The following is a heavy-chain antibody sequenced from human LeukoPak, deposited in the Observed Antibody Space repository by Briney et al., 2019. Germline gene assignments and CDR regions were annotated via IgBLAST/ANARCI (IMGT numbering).Heavy chain of an antibody. Sequence: SETLSLTCTVSGGSISSYYWSWIRQPPGKGLEWIGYIYYSGSTYYNPSLKSRVTISVDTSKNQFSLKLSSVTAADTAVYYCARLSDGNFDYWGQGTLVTVSS. J-gene: IGHJ4*02. CDR1: GGSISSYY. V-gene: IGHV4-59*08. CDR3: ARLSDGNFDY. CDR2: IYYSGST.